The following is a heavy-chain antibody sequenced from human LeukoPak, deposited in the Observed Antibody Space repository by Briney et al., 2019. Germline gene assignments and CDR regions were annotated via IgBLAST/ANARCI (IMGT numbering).Heavy chain of an antibody. V-gene: IGHV4-34*01. CDR3: ARFLGYCSSTSCYDAFDI. CDR1: GGSFSGYY. D-gene: IGHD2-2*01. CDR2: INHSGST. Sequence: SETLSLTCAVYGGSFSGYYWSWIRQPPGKGLEWIGEINHSGSTNYNPSLKSRVTISVDTSKNQFSLKLSSETAADTAVYYCARFLGYCSSTSCYDAFDIWGQGTMVSVSS. J-gene: IGHJ3*02.